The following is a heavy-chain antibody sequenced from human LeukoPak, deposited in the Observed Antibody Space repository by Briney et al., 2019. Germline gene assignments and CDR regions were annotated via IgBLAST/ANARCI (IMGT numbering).Heavy chain of an antibody. CDR2: ISSSGSTI. CDR3: AELGITMIGGV. D-gene: IGHD3-10*02. J-gene: IGHJ6*04. CDR1: GFTFDDYD. Sequence: GGSLRLSCAASGFTFDDYDMNWVRQAPGKGLEWVSYISSSGSTIYYADSVKGRFTISRDNAKNSLYLQMNSLRAEDTAVYYCAELGITMIGGVWGKGTTVTISS. V-gene: IGHV3-48*03.